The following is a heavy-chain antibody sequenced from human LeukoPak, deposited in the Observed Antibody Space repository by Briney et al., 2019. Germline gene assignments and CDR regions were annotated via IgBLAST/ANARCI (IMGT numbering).Heavy chain of an antibody. V-gene: IGHV3-30-3*01. D-gene: IGHD2-2*01. CDR1: GFTFSSYA. CDR2: ISYDGNNK. CDR3: ARGGKIGYCSSTSCSGFDY. Sequence: GRSLRLSCAASGFTFSSYAMHWVRQAPGKGLEWVTIISYDGNNKYYADSVKGRFTISRDNSKNTLYLQMSSLRAEDTAVYYCARGGKIGYCSSTSCSGFDYWGQGTLVTVSS. J-gene: IGHJ4*02.